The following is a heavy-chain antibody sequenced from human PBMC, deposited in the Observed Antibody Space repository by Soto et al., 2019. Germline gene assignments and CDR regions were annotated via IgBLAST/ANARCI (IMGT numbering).Heavy chain of an antibody. J-gene: IGHJ3*01. CDR2: ISGSGGTA. CDR1: GFTLTSYA. V-gene: IGHV3-23*01. Sequence: EVQLLESGGGLVQPGGSLRLSCAASGFTLTSYAMNWVRQAPGKGLEWVSVISGSGGTAYYADSVKGRFTISIDNSNNMLYLQMNSLRAEDTAKYYCVKEGSGWYSRGPLDFWGRGTMVTVSS. D-gene: IGHD6-19*01. CDR3: VKEGSGWYSRGPLDF.